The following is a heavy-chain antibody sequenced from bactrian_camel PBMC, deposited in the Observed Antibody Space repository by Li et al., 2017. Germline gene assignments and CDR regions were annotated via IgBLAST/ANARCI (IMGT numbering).Heavy chain of an antibody. D-gene: IGHD4*01. Sequence: VQLVESGGGSVQAGGSLRLSCAASGYIYTTWVMGWLRQAPGKEREGVAAISPGGQLTYYGKPVKGRFTISRDNAEKTVYLQMNSLKPEDTAMYYCASRKWGCTGELRAEDYSAWGQGTQVTVS. CDR1: GYIYTTWV. J-gene: IGHJ6*01. CDR3: ASRKWGCTGELRAEDYSA. CDR2: ISPGGQLT. V-gene: IGHV3S40*01.